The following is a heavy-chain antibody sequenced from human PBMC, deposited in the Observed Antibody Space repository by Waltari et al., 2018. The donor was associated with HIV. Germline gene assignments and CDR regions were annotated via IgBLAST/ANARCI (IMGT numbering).Heavy chain of an antibody. D-gene: IGHD3-10*01. CDR2: VSATAYAT. CDR1: GSDFHIYA. V-gene: IGHV3-23*01. CDR3: AKDRVGSSSRGIFDY. J-gene: IGHJ4*02. Sequence: EEQLLESGGGLVQPGGSLRLSCSASGSDFHIYAMSWVRPAPGKGLEWVSGVSATAYATYYSDSAKGRFTVSRDNSNKTLYLQLNSLRAEDTAVYYCAKDRVGSSSRGIFDYWGQGTLVTVSS.